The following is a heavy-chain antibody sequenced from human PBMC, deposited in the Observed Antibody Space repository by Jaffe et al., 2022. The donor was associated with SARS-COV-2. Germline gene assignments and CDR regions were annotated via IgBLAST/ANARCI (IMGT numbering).Heavy chain of an antibody. D-gene: IGHD3-10*01. CDR1: GVSVRSSD. CDR2: MHYGGSS. CDR3: ARHSESSGSYYGGGWFDS. Sequence: QVLLQESGPGLVKPSETLSLTCSVSGVSVRSSDWTWIRQPPGKGLEYIGSMHYGGSSNYNPSLKSRVTLSVSTSDNRFSLKLTSVTAADTAMYFCARHSESSGSYYGGGWFDSWGQGALVAVSS. V-gene: IGHV4-59*02. J-gene: IGHJ5*01.